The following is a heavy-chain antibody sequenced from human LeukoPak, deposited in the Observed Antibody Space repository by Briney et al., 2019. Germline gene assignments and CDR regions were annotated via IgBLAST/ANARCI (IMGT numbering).Heavy chain of an antibody. CDR2: INPNSGGT. V-gene: IGHV1-2*02. J-gene: IGHJ4*02. Sequence: ASVNVSCKASGYTFTGYYMHWVRQAPGQGLEWMGWINPNSGGTNYAQKFQGRVTMTRDTSISTAYMELSRLRSDDTAVYYCARDGSYGTTPFDYWGQGTLVTVSS. D-gene: IGHD5-18*01. CDR3: ARDGSYGTTPFDY. CDR1: GYTFTGYY.